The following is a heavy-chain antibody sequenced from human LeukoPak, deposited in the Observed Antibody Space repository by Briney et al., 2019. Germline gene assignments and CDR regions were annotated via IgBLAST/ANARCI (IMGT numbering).Heavy chain of an antibody. D-gene: IGHD3-3*01. CDR3: ARPFDGFWSWD. Sequence: GGSLRLSCAASGFTFSSYGMHWVRQASGKGLEWVAVISYDGSNKYYADSVKGRFTISRDNSKNTLYLQMNSLRAEDTAVYYCARPFDGFWSWDWGQGTLVTVSS. V-gene: IGHV3-30*03. J-gene: IGHJ4*02. CDR1: GFTFSSYG. CDR2: ISYDGSNK.